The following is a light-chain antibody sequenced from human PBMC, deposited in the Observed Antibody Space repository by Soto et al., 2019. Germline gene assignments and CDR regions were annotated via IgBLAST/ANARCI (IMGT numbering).Light chain of an antibody. Sequence: DIQMTQSPSSLSASVGDRVTIACRASQSINIYLNWYQQKSGRAPKLLIYGATILHSGVPSRFSADGSWSDFNLSISGLQPEYFAHYYGQQSSSGPPFTFGPGTKVDSK. CDR2: GAT. CDR3: QQSSSGPPFT. V-gene: IGKV1-39*01. J-gene: IGKJ3*01. CDR1: QSINIY.